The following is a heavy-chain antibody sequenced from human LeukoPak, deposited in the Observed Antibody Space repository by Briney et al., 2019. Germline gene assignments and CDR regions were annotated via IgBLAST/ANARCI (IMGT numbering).Heavy chain of an antibody. CDR1: SGSFSGYY. J-gene: IGHJ6*03. D-gene: IGHD2-21*02. CDR2: IYTTGST. Sequence: SETLSLTCAVYSGSFSGYYWSWIRQPAGKGLEWIGRIYTTGSTNYNPSLKSRLTISVDTSKNQFSLKLRSVTAADTAVYYCARIKCGGDCRGYYYYYHMDVWGKGTTVTISS. V-gene: IGHV4-59*10. CDR3: ARIKCGGDCRGYYYYYHMDV.